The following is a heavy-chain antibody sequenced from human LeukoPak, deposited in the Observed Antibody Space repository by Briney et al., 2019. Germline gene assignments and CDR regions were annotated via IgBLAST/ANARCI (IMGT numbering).Heavy chain of an antibody. CDR1: GYTFTSYG. V-gene: IGHV1-18*01. CDR2: ISAYNGNT. CDR3: ARDDQEPGRYYYYYYGMDV. J-gene: IGHJ6*02. D-gene: IGHD1-26*01. Sequence: GASVKVSCKASGYTFTSYGISWVRQAPGQGLEWMGWISAYNGNTNYAQKLQGRVTMTTDTSTSTAYMELRSLRSDDTAVYYCARDDQEPGRYYYYYYGMDVWGQGTTVTVSS.